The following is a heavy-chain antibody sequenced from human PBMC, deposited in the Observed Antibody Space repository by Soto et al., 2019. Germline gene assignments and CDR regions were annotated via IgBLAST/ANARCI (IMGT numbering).Heavy chain of an antibody. CDR2: ISYDGSNK. V-gene: IGHV3-30*18. J-gene: IGHJ6*03. Sequence: QPGGSLRLSCAASGFTFSSYGMHWVRQAPGKGLEWVAVISYDGSNKYYADSVKGRFTISRDNSKNTLYLQMNSLRAEDTAVYYCAKGDLVLRTNPLRAYYYYYMDVWGKGTTVTVSS. CDR1: GFTFSSYG. D-gene: IGHD2-8*01. CDR3: AKGDLVLRTNPLRAYYYYYMDV.